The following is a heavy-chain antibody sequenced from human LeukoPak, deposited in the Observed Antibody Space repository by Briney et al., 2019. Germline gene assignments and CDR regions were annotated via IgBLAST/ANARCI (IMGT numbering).Heavy chain of an antibody. CDR2: INPNSGGT. Sequence: ASVKVSCKASGDTFTSYYMNWVRQAPGQGLEWMGGINPNSGGTNYAQKFQGRVTMTRDKSISTAYMELSRLRSADTAVYYCASTHHGGYCSGGSCYSSPYYYSGMDAGGQGTSATVS. D-gene: IGHD2-15*01. J-gene: IGHJ6*02. V-gene: IGHV1-2*02. CDR1: GDTFTSYY. CDR3: ASTHHGGYCSGGSCYSSPYYYSGMDA.